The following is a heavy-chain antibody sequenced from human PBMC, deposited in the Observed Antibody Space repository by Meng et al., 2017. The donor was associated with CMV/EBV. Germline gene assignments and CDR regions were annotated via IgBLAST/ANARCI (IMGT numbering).Heavy chain of an antibody. Sequence: LTCRSSAMHWVRQAPGKGLEWVAVISYDGSNKYYADSVKGRFTISRDNSKNTLYLQMNSLRAEDTAVYYCAREHYDFWSGYYPYFDYWGQGTLVTVSS. CDR3: AREHYDFWSGYYPYFDY. J-gene: IGHJ4*02. CDR2: ISYDGSNK. CDR1: LTCRSSA. V-gene: IGHV3-30*04. D-gene: IGHD3-3*01.